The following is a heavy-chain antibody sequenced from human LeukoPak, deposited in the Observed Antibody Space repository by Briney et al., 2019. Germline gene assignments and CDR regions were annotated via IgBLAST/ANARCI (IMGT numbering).Heavy chain of an antibody. CDR3: TTAGDIVVVPAYGALDYMDV. Sequence: GGSLRLSRAASGFTFSNAWMSGGRQAPGKGLEWVGRIKSKTDGGTTDYAAPVKGRFTISRDDSKNTLYLQMNSLKTEDTAVYYCTTAGDIVVVPAYGALDYMDVWGKGTTVTVSS. V-gene: IGHV3-15*01. D-gene: IGHD2-2*01. CDR2: IKSKTDGGTT. J-gene: IGHJ6*03. CDR1: GFTFSNAW.